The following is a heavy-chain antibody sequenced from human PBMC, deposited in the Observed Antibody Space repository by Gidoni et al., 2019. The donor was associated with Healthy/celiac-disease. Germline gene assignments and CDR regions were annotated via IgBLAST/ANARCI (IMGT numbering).Heavy chain of an antibody. CDR3: AREESETEWFGDAFDI. J-gene: IGHJ3*02. Sequence: QVQLQESGPGLVKPSETLSLTCTVSGGSISSYYWSWIRQPPGKGLEWIGYIYYSGSTNYNPSLKSRVTISVDTSKNQFSLKLSSVTAADTAVYYCAREESETEWFGDAFDIWGQGTMVTVSS. V-gene: IGHV4-59*01. CDR1: GGSISSYY. D-gene: IGHD3-10*01. CDR2: IYYSGST.